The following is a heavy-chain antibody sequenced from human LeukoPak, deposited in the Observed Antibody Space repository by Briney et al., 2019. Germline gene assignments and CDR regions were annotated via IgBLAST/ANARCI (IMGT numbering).Heavy chain of an antibody. CDR3: AREGYDHTGYYLDH. Sequence: SETLSLTCIVSGASVINYYWSWFRQAPGKGLEWVGGMNTGGLTEYKPSLRSRVTISIHSCKKKASLELTSVTAADTALSYCAREGYDHTGYYLDHWGQGTLVTVSS. V-gene: IGHV4-4*09. J-gene: IGHJ4*02. D-gene: IGHD3-22*01. CDR1: GASVINYY. CDR2: MNTGGLT.